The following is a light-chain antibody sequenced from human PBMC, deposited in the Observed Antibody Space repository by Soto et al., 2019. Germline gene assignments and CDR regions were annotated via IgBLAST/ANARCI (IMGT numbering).Light chain of an antibody. Sequence: DIRMPLRPSTLSASVGDRVTLTCRASQSISSWLAWYQQKPGKAPKLLIYAASSLQSGVPSRFSGSGSGTDFTLTISSLQPEDFATYSCQQSYSTLFTFGQGTRLEIK. CDR1: QSISSW. CDR3: QQSYSTLFT. V-gene: IGKV1-39*01. J-gene: IGKJ5*01. CDR2: AAS.